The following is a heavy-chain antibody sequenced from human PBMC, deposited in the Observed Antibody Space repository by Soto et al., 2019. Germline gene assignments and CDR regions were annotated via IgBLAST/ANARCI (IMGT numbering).Heavy chain of an antibody. V-gene: IGHV1-69*01. D-gene: IGHD2-15*01. CDR1: GGTFGSNA. CDR2: IIPEYGAA. Sequence: QVQLVQSGAEVRKPGSSVKVSCKASGGTFGSNAISWVRQAPGQGLEWMGGIIPEYGAANYAQKFEGRVTITADGCTSTADMEMTSLTSEDTAVYYCARGERVVANRVGMDVWGQGTTVTVSS. J-gene: IGHJ6*02. CDR3: ARGERVVANRVGMDV.